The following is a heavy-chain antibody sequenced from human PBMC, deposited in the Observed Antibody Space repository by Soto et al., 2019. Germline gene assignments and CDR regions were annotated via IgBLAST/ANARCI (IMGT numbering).Heavy chain of an antibody. V-gene: IGHV3-30-3*01. J-gene: IGHJ4*02. D-gene: IGHD3-22*01. Sequence: QTGGSLRLSCGASGFSFRSYAMHWVRQTPGKGLEWVAVISYDGSNKHYADSVKGRFSISRDNSKNMLYLQMDSLSTEDTAVYYCVRSMIIVVRLIGLDYWCQGTLVTVSS. CDR3: VRSMIIVVRLIGLDY. CDR1: GFSFRSYA. CDR2: ISYDGSNK.